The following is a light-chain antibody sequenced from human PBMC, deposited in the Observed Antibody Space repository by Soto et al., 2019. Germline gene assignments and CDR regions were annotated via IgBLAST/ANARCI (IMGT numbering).Light chain of an antibody. CDR3: QQANSLPRT. CDR1: QGFTSW. CDR2: SAS. Sequence: DIQMTQSPSSVSASVGDRVTITCRASQGFTSWLAWYQQKPGKAPELLLHSASRFRSGVPSRFSGSGSGTDFTLTISTLQPEDFATYYCQQANSLPRTCGQGTTVEI. J-gene: IGKJ1*01. V-gene: IGKV1-12*01.